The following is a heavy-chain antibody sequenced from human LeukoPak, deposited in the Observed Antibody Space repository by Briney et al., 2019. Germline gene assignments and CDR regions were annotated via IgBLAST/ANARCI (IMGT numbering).Heavy chain of an antibody. J-gene: IGHJ6*02. CDR2: IKENGNEQ. Sequence: GGSLRLSCEASGFTFTSYWMSWVRQAPGKGPEWVAHIKENGNEQYYADSVKGRFTISRDNVKQSLGLQMNSLRVEDTAVYYCARKDGMDVWGQGTTVTVSS. CDR3: ARKDGMDV. V-gene: IGHV3-7*01. CDR1: GFTFTSYW.